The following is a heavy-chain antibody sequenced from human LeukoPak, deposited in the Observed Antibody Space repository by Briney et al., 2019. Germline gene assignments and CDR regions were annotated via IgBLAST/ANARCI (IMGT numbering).Heavy chain of an antibody. CDR3: AKAPVTTCRGAFCYPFDY. Sequence: GGSLRLSCAASGFTFSSYEMNWVRQAPGKGLEWVSYISSSGSTIYYADSVKGRFTISRDNAKNSLYPQMNRLRPEDAAVYYCAKAPVTTCRGAFCYPFDYWGLGTLVTVSS. V-gene: IGHV3-48*03. CDR2: ISSSGSTI. J-gene: IGHJ4*02. D-gene: IGHD2-15*01. CDR1: GFTFSSYE.